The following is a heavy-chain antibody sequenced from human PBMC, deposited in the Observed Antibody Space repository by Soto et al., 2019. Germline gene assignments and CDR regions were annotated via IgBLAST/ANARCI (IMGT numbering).Heavy chain of an antibody. CDR3: ARVGGYSSSPRGWFDP. Sequence: QVQLVQSGAEVKKPGASVKVSCKASGYTFTGYYMHWLRQAPGHGLELMGWINPNSGGTNYAHKFQGRVTMTRDTSISTAYMELSRLRSDDTAVYYCARVGGYSSSPRGWFDPWGQGTMVTVSS. CDR1: GYTFTGYY. CDR2: INPNSGGT. J-gene: IGHJ5*02. D-gene: IGHD6-13*01. V-gene: IGHV1-2*07.